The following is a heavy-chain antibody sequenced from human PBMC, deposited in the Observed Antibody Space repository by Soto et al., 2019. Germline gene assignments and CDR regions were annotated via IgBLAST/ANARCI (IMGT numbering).Heavy chain of an antibody. J-gene: IGHJ5*02. D-gene: IGHD2-8*01. Sequence: ASVKVSCKASGYTFTSYAMHWVRQAPGQRLEWMGWINAGNGNTKYSQKFQGRVTITRDTSASTAYMELSSLRSEDTAVYYCARPNPAYCTNGVCYTSWFDPWGQGTLVTVSS. V-gene: IGHV1-3*01. CDR3: ARPNPAYCTNGVCYTSWFDP. CDR2: INAGNGNT. CDR1: GYTFTSYA.